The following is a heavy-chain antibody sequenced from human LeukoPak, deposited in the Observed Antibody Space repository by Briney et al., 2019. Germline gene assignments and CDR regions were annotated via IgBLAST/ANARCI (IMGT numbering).Heavy chain of an antibody. CDR3: ARGGAAPDY. J-gene: IGHJ4*02. D-gene: IGHD1-26*01. V-gene: IGHV3-48*01. Sequence: GGSLRLSCEASGFSFNSYNMCWVRQAPGQGLEWVSDISSRSSITYYADSVKGRFTISRDNAKNSLYLQMNSLRVEDTAVYYCARGGAAPDYWGQGTLVTVSS. CDR2: ISSRSSIT. CDR1: GFSFNSYN.